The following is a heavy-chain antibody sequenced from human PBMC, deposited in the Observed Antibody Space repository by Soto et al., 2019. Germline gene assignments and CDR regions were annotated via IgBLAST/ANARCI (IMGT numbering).Heavy chain of an antibody. J-gene: IGHJ4*02. CDR1: GDSFSSGGHY. CDR3: ARDSSPSSAWSLDS. CDR2: IYYSGST. V-gene: IGHV4-31*03. Sequence: QVQLQESGPGLVKPSQTLSLTCTVSGDSFSSGGHYWTWIRQHPGKGLEWIGYIYYSGSTYYNPSLQSRVTISVDTSKNQFARKLSSVTAADTAVYYCARDSSPSSAWSLDSWAQGTLVTVSS. D-gene: IGHD6-19*01.